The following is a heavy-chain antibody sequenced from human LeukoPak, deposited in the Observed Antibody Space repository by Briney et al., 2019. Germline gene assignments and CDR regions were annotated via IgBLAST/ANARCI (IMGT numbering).Heavy chain of an antibody. CDR1: GFTFSSYS. V-gene: IGHV4-59*06. CDR3: ARDGGDIVAFDP. D-gene: IGHD2-15*01. J-gene: IGHJ5*02. Sequence: AGGSLRLSCAASGFTFSSYSMNWVRQAPGKGLEWIGYIYYSGSTYYNPSLKSRVTISVDTSKNQFSLKLSSVTAADTAVYYCARDGGDIVAFDPWGQGTLVTVSS. CDR2: IYYSGST.